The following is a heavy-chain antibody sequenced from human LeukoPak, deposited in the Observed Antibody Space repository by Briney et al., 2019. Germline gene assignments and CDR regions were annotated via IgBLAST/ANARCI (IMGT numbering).Heavy chain of an antibody. CDR1: GGSISSYY. D-gene: IGHD4-17*01. V-gene: IGHV4-59*01. Sequence: SETLSLTCTVSGGSISSYYWSWIGQPPGDGLEGIGYFYYSGSTNYNPSLKSRVTMSVDTSKNQFSLKLSSVTAADTAVYYCARHIGAYVYYFDYWGQGTLVTVYS. CDR3: ARHIGAYVYYFDY. CDR2: FYYSGST. J-gene: IGHJ4*02.